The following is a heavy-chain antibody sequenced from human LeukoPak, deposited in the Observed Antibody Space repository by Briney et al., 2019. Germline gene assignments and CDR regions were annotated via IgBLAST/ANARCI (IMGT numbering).Heavy chain of an antibody. V-gene: IGHV4-34*01. Sequence: SETLSLTCAVYGGSFSGYYWSWIRQPPGKGLEWIGEINHSGSTNYNPSLKSRVTISVDTSKNQFSLKLSSVTAADTAVYYCARYPHYYDTSGYFGRGAFDIWGQGTMVTVSS. J-gene: IGHJ3*02. D-gene: IGHD3-22*01. CDR2: INHSGST. CDR1: GGSFSGYY. CDR3: ARYPHYYDTSGYFGRGAFDI.